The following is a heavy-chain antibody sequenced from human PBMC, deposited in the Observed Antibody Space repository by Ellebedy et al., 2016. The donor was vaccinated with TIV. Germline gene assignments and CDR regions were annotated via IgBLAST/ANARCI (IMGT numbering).Heavy chain of an antibody. J-gene: IGHJ4*02. V-gene: IGHV4-30-2*01. D-gene: IGHD1-26*01. CDR1: GGSISSGDYS. CDR2: IYHSGST. Sequence: MPSETLSLTCAVSGGSISSGDYSWSWIRQPPGKGLEWIGYIYHSGSTYYNPSLKSRVTMSVDTSRNQFSLKLSSVTAADTAVYYCARHTESSPFDIWGQGTLVTVSS. CDR3: ARHTESSPFDI.